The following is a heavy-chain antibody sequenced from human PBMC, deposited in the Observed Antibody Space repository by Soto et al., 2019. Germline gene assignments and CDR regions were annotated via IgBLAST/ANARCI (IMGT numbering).Heavy chain of an antibody. Sequence: EVQLLESGGGLVQPGESLRLSCAASGFTFSSYAMSWVRQAPGKGLEWVSVISGSDDSTYYADSVKGRFTISRDNSKNTLYPQMNSLRAEDTAVYYCAKRSSSSTFAYWGQGTLVTVSS. V-gene: IGHV3-23*01. J-gene: IGHJ4*02. CDR3: AKRSSSSTFAY. CDR1: GFTFSSYA. D-gene: IGHD6-6*01. CDR2: ISGSDDST.